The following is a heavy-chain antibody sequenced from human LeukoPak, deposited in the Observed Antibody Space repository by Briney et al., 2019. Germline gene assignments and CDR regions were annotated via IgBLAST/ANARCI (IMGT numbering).Heavy chain of an antibody. V-gene: IGHV3-NL1*01. CDR2: VYSGGST. CDR1: GFTFSSYG. CDR3: ASAKRGRPFDY. Sequence: GGSLRLSCEASGFTFSSYGMHWVRQAPGKGLEWVSVVYSGGSTYYADSVKGRFTISRDNSKNTLYLQMNSLRAEDTAVYYCASAKRGRPFDYWGQGTLVTVSS. J-gene: IGHJ4*02.